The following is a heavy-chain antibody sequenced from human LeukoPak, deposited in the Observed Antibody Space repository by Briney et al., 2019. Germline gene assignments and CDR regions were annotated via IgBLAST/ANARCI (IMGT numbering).Heavy chain of an antibody. D-gene: IGHD1-7*01. V-gene: IGHV5-51*01. CDR2: IFPADSDA. J-gene: IGHJ3*02. Sequence: GESLKISCQGSGYTFINFWIAWVRQMPGKGLEWMGIIFPADSDARYSPSFQGQVTISVDKSINTAYLQWSSLKASDTAMYYCARPETTSPYDAFDMWGQGTMVTVSS. CDR3: ARPETTSPYDAFDM. CDR1: GYTFINFW.